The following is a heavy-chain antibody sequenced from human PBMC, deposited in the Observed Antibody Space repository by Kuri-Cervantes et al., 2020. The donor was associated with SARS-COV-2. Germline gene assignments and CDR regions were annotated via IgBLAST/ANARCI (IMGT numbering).Heavy chain of an antibody. D-gene: IGHD6-6*01. CDR1: GFTFSSYA. CDR2: ISYDGSNK. Sequence: GESLKISCAASGFTFSSYAMHWVRQAPGKGLEWVAVISYDGSNKYYADSVKGRFTISRDNSKNTLYLQMNSLRAEDTAVYYCARDQGLNSSSSHPEGYYYGMDVWGQGTTVTVSS. V-gene: IGHV3-30-3*01. J-gene: IGHJ6*02. CDR3: ARDQGLNSSSSHPEGYYYGMDV.